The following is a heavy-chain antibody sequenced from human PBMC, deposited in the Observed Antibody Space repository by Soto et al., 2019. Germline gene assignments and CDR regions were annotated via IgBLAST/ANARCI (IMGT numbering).Heavy chain of an antibody. Sequence: GESLKISCRGSGYSFTSYGIGWVRQMPGKGLEWMGIIYPGDSDTRYSPSFKGQVTISVDKSISTAYLQWSSLKASDTAMYYCARLVFGVVSHFDYGGQGTLVTVSS. CDR3: ARLVFGVVSHFDY. CDR2: IYPGDSDT. V-gene: IGHV5-51*01. CDR1: GYSFTSYG. D-gene: IGHD3-3*01. J-gene: IGHJ4*02.